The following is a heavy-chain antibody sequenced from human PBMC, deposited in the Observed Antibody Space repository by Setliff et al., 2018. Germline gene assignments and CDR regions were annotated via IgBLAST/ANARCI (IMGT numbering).Heavy chain of an antibody. CDR2: IYYSGST. D-gene: IGHD3-22*01. CDR3: ASPRLSYYDNGAFPSDAFDL. V-gene: IGHV4-39*07. J-gene: IGHJ3*01. CDR1: GGSISSSSYQ. Sequence: SETLSLTCTVSGGSISSSSYQWGWVRQTPGKGLEWIGSIYYSGSTNYNPSLKSRVTISVDTSKNQFSLKLRSVTAADTAVYYCASPRLSYYDNGAFPSDAFDLWGQGTMVTVSS.